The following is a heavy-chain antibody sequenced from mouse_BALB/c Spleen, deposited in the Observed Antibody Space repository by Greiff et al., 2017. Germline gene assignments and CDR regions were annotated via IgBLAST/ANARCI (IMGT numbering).Heavy chain of an antibody. J-gene: IGHJ2*01. CDR2: ISTYYGDA. V-gene: IGHV1S137*01. CDR3: ARGDYFDY. Sequence: VKLQQSGAELVRPGVSVKISCKGSGYTFTDYAMHWVKQSHAKSLEWIGVISTYYGDASYNQKFKGKATMTVDKSSSTAYMELARLTSEDSAIYYCARGDYFDYWGQGTTLTVSS. CDR1: GYTFTDYA.